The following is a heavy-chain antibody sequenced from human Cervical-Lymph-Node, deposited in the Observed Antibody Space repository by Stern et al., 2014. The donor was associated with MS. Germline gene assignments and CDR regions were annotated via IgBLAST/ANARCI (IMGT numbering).Heavy chain of an antibody. CDR1: GGTFSSYT. D-gene: IGHD5-24*01. Sequence: QVQLVQSGAEVKKPGSSVKVSCKASGGTFSSYTINWVRQAPGQGLERMGGIIPAFNTTTYAQKFQGKVTITADASTNTAYMELSSLRSEDTAVYYCAGEMATNLFDYWGQGTLVTVSS. CDR2: IIPAFNTT. CDR3: AGEMATNLFDY. J-gene: IGHJ4*02. V-gene: IGHV1-69*13.